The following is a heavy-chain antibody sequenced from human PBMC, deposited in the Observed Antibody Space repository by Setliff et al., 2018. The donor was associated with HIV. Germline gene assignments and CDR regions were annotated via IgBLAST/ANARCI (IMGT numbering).Heavy chain of an antibody. CDR2: VDPEDGET. CDR1: GYTFTGYY. J-gene: IGHJ6*02. V-gene: IGHV1-69-2*01. CDR3: STVIATSSARYYDVDV. D-gene: IGHD6-13*01. Sequence: ASVKVSCKASGYTFTGYYMHWVRQAPGQGLEWMGRVDPEDGETLYAKKFQGRVTMTADTSTDTAYLELSGLTSEDTAVYYCSTVIATSSARYYDVDVWGQGTTVTVSS.